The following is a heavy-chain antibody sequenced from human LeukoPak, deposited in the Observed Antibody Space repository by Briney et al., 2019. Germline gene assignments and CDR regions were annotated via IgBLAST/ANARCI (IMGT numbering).Heavy chain of an antibody. CDR2: ISYDGSNK. D-gene: IGHD3-10*01. V-gene: IGHV3-30*03. J-gene: IGHJ4*02. CDR1: GFTFSSYG. CDR3: ARDVERTGGTYYYGSGSPRG. Sequence: GRSLRLSCAASGFTFSSYGMHWVRQAPGKGLEWVAVISYDGSNKYYADSVKGRFTISRDNAKNSLYLQMNSLRDEDTAMYYCARDVERTGGTYYYGSGSPRGWGQGTLVTVSS.